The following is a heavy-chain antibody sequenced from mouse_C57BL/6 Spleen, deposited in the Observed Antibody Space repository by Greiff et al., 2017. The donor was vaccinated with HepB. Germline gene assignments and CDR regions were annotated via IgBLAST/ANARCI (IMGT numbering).Heavy chain of an antibody. J-gene: IGHJ3*01. Sequence: EVQLQQSGPELVKPGASVKISCKASGYSFTGYYMNWVKQSPEKILEWIGEINPSTGGTTYNQKFKAKATLTVDKSSSTAYMQLKSLTSEDSAVYYCARHYYGSSRGFAYWGQGTLVTVSA. D-gene: IGHD1-1*01. CDR2: INPSTGGT. CDR3: ARHYYGSSRGFAY. V-gene: IGHV1-42*01. CDR1: GYSFTGYY.